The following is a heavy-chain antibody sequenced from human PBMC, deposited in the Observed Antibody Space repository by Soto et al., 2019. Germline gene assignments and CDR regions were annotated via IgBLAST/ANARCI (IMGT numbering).Heavy chain of an antibody. CDR3: ARGAIHSGPPYYYYYGMDV. Sequence: ASVKVSCKASGYTFTGYYMHWVRQAPGQGLEWMGWINPNSGGTNYAQKFQGWVTMTRDTSISTAYMELSRLRSDDTAVYYCARGAIHSGPPYYYYYGMDVWGQGTTVTVSS. D-gene: IGHD6-19*01. J-gene: IGHJ6*02. CDR1: GYTFTGYY. CDR2: INPNSGGT. V-gene: IGHV1-2*04.